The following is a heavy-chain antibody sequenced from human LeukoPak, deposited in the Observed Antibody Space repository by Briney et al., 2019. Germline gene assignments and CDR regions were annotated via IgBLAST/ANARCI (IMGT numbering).Heavy chain of an antibody. Sequence: SETLSLTCTVSGYSISSGYYWGWIRQPPGQGLEWIGSIYHSGSSYYNPALKSRVTISVDTPKNQFSLKLSSVTAADTAVYYCARGGIASRPSCWFDPWGQGTQVTVSS. V-gene: IGHV4-38-2*02. D-gene: IGHD6-6*01. CDR2: IYHSGSS. CDR1: GYSISSGYY. CDR3: ARGGIASRPSCWFDP. J-gene: IGHJ5*02.